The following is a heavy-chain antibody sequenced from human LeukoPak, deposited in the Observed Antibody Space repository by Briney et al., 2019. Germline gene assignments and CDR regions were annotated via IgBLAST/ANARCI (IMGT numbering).Heavy chain of an antibody. J-gene: IGHJ5*02. V-gene: IGHV4-61*08. CDR1: GGSISSGGYY. CDR3: ARNSAVAPSRSWFDR. D-gene: IGHD6-19*01. Sequence: PSQTLSLTCTVSGGSISSGGYYWSWIRQPPGKGLEWIGYAYYSGSTTYNPSLESRVTISVDTSKNQFSLKLTAVTAADTPVYYCARNSAVAPSRSWFDRGGQGTLVTVSS. CDR2: AYYSGST.